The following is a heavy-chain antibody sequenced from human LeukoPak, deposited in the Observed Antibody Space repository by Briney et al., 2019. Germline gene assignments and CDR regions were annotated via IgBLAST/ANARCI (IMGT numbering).Heavy chain of an antibody. CDR1: GGSINYYY. Sequence: SETLSLTCTVSGGSINYYYWGWIRQPPGKGLEWIGSMSHNRGTYYNPSLKSRVTISMDTSKNQFSLRLSSVTAADTAVYYCASYYASGVSAYNYYGMDVWGKGTTVTVSS. J-gene: IGHJ6*04. V-gene: IGHV4-38-2*02. CDR2: MSHNRGT. D-gene: IGHD3-10*01. CDR3: ASYYASGVSAYNYYGMDV.